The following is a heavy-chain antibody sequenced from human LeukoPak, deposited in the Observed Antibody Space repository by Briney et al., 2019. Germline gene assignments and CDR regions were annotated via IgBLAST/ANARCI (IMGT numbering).Heavy chain of an antibody. V-gene: IGHV1-69*04. CDR2: IIPVLGVA. CDR1: GGTFSSSA. Sequence: GSSVKVSCKASGGTFSSSAISWVRPAPGQGLGWMRRIIPVLGVANYAQKFQGRVTITADKSTSTAYMELSSLRSEDTAVYYCARDPDYGDYVFYSYYYGMDVWGQGTTVTVSS. CDR3: ARDPDYGDYVFYSYYYGMDV. J-gene: IGHJ6*02. D-gene: IGHD4-17*01.